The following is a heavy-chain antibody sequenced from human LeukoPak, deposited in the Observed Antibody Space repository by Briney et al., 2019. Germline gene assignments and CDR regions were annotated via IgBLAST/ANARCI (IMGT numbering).Heavy chain of an antibody. V-gene: IGHV4-30-4*01. CDR3: ARGKSKFDY. Sequence: SETLSLTCTVCGGSISRGDYYWSWIRQPPGKGLEWIGYIYYSGSTDYNPSLKSRVTISVDTSKNQFSLKLSSVTAADTAVYYCARGKSKFDYWGQGTLVTVSS. CDR2: IYYSGST. J-gene: IGHJ4*02. CDR1: GGSISRGDYY.